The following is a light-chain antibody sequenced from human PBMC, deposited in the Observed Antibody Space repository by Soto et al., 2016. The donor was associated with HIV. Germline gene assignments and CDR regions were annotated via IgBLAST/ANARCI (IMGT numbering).Light chain of an antibody. CDR2: GAS. CDR1: QGINNY. CDR3: QQYNTYPWT. V-gene: IGKV1-16*02. J-gene: IGKJ1*01. Sequence: DIQMTQSPSSLSTSVGDTVTITCRASQGINNYVAWFQQKFGKAPKSLIYGASSLQSGVPSKFSGSGSGTDFTLSISNLQPEDFATYYCQQYNTYPWTFGQGTKVEIK.